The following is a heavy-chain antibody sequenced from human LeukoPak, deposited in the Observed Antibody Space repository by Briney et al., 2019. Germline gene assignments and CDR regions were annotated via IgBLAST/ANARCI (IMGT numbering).Heavy chain of an antibody. CDR3: ARGLRLPDSSGYVIDY. CDR2: MNPNSGNT. Sequence: ASVKVSCKASGYTFTSYDINWVRQATGQGLEWMGCMNPNSGNTGYAQKFQGRVTMTRNTSISTVYMELNSLRSEDTAMYYCARGLRLPDSSGYVIDYWGQGTLVTVSS. J-gene: IGHJ4*02. D-gene: IGHD3-22*01. V-gene: IGHV1-8*01. CDR1: GYTFTSYD.